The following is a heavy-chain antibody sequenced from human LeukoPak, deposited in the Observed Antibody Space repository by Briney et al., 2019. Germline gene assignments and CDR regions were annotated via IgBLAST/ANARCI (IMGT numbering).Heavy chain of an antibody. CDR2: IYHSGST. V-gene: IGHV4-30-2*02. CDR3: ARGDSYGYSPFGY. J-gene: IGHJ4*02. D-gene: IGHD5-18*01. CDR1: GGSISSGGYY. Sequence: SETLSLTCTVSGGSISSGGYYWSWIRQPPGKGLEWIGYIYHSGSTYYNPSLKSRVTMSVDTSKNQFSLRLTSVTAADTAVYYCARGDSYGYSPFGYWGQGTLVTASS.